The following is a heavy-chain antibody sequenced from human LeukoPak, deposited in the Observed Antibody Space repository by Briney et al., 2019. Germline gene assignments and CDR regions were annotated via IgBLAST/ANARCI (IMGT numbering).Heavy chain of an antibody. CDR2: ISSSSSYI. Sequence: PGGSLRRSCAASGFTFSSYSMNWVRQAPGKGLEWVSSISSSSSYIYYADSVKGRFTISRDNAKNSLYLQMNSLRAEDTAVYYCAREYSGYDPMFDYWGQGTLVTVSS. J-gene: IGHJ4*02. CDR3: AREYSGYDPMFDY. D-gene: IGHD5-12*01. V-gene: IGHV3-21*01. CDR1: GFTFSSYS.